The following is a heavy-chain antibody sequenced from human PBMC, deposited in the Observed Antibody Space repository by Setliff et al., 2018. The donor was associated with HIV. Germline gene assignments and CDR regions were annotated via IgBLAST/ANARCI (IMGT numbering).Heavy chain of an antibody. V-gene: IGHV1-18*01. D-gene: IGHD2-2*01. CDR1: PSPLINYG. J-gene: IGHJ5*02. CDR3: VRGHCNSDKCWYTWLDP. CDR2: IGSYSGYT. Sequence: SFPSSPSPLINYGVSWVRQAPGQGLEWMGWIGSYSGYTIYAQKFQDRLTMTTDTSTTTASMELRSLRSDDTAVYYCVRGHCNSDKCWYTWLDPWGQGTLVTVSS.